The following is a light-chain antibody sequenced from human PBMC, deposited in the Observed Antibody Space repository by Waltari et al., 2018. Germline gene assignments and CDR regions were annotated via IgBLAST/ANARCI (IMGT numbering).Light chain of an antibody. Sequence: DIQMTQSPPSVSASVGDSVPITCRASQCIRSWLSWYQQKPGKAPKLLIYGASNLQSGVPSRFSGSDSGTEFTLTISSLQSEDFVVYSCQQYNDWPRTFGQGTKVEIK. CDR3: QQYNDWPRT. CDR1: QCIRSW. J-gene: IGKJ1*01. CDR2: GAS. V-gene: IGKV1-12*01.